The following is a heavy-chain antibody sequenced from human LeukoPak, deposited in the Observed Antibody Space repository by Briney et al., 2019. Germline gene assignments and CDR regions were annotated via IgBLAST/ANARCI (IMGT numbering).Heavy chain of an antibody. CDR1: GFTFSSYG. D-gene: IGHD6-6*01. CDR3: AKGRYSSSSDYMDV. CDR2: IWYDGSNK. V-gene: IGHV3-33*06. Sequence: GGSLRLSCAASGFTFSSYGMHWVRQAPGKELEWVAVIWYDGSNKYYADSVKGRFTISRDNSKNTLYLQMNSLRAEDTAVYYCAKGRYSSSSDYMDVWGKGTTVTVSS. J-gene: IGHJ6*03.